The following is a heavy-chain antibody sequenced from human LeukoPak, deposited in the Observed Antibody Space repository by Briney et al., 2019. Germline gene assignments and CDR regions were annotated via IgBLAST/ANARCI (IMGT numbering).Heavy chain of an antibody. V-gene: IGHV3-23*01. D-gene: IGHD3-22*01. Sequence: PGGSLRLSCAASGFTFSSYAMSWVRQAPGKGLEWVSAISGSGGSTYYADSVKGRFTISRDNSKNTLYLQLNSLRAEDTAVYFCVRLGDSSGYYDYWGQGTLVTVS. CDR3: VRLGDSSGYYDY. CDR1: GFTFSSYA. CDR2: ISGSGGST. J-gene: IGHJ4*02.